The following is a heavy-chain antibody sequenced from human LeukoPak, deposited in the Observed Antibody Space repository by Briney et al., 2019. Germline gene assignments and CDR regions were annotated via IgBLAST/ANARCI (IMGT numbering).Heavy chain of an antibody. V-gene: IGHV3-33*06. CDR1: GFTLSGYG. CDR3: AKDWGYTTMVSYYFDY. J-gene: IGHJ4*02. D-gene: IGHD5-18*01. CDR2: IWYDGNNK. Sequence: PGRSLRLSCAASGFTLSGYGMHWVRQAPDKGLEWVAVIWYDGNNKYYADSVKGRFTISRDNSKNTLYLQMNSLRAEDTAVYYCAKDWGYTTMVSYYFDYWGQGALVTVSS.